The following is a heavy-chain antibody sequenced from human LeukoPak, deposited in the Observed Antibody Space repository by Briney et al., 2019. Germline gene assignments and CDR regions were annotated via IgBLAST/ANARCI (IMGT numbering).Heavy chain of an antibody. CDR1: GFTFSNYG. D-gene: IGHD7-27*01. CDR3: AKGSSDWGSN. Sequence: GGSLRLSCAASGFTFSNYGMHWVRQAPGKGLEWVAFIRYDGNNKYYADSVEGRFTISRDNSKNTLYLQMNSLRGEDTAVYYCAKGSSDWGSNWGQGTLVTVSS. J-gene: IGHJ4*02. V-gene: IGHV3-30*02. CDR2: IRYDGNNK.